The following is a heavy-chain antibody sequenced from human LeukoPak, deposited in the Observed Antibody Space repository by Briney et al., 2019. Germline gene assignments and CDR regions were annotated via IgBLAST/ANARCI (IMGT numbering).Heavy chain of an antibody. J-gene: IGHJ6*03. CDR1: GFTFSSYG. CDR2: ISYDGSNI. CDR3: ARVVVSRYYMDV. V-gene: IGHV3-30*03. Sequence: GRSLRLSCAASGFTFSSYGMHWVRQAPGRGLEWMAIISYDGSNIYYADSVKGRFTISRDNSKSTLYLQMNSLRAEDTAVYYCARVVVSRYYMDVWGKGTTVTVSS. D-gene: IGHD2-15*01.